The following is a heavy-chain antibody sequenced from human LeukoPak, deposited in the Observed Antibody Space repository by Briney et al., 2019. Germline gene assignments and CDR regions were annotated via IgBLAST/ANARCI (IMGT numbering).Heavy chain of an antibody. J-gene: IGHJ4*02. CDR2: IYAGGST. CDR1: GATVSRNY. D-gene: IGHD2-21*01. CDR3: ARDFAGY. Sequence: GSLRLSCVVSGATVSRNYMSWVRQAPGKGLEWVSVIYAGGSTFYADSVKGRFTISRDNSKNTMYLQMNSLRAEDTAVYYCARDFAGYWGQGTLVTVSS. V-gene: IGHV3-53*01.